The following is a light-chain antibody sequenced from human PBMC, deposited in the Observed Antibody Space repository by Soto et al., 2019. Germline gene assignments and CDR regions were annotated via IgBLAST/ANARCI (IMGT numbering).Light chain of an antibody. CDR2: GVT. Sequence: QSALTQPASVSGSPGQSITISCTGTSIDVGGYNYVSWYQHHPGKAPKLMIYGVTNRPSGVSIRFSGSKSGNTASLTISGLQPEDEADYYCTSYIHRRTLVVFGGGTKVTFL. V-gene: IGLV2-14*01. J-gene: IGLJ2*01. CDR1: SIDVGGYNY. CDR3: TSYIHRRTLVV.